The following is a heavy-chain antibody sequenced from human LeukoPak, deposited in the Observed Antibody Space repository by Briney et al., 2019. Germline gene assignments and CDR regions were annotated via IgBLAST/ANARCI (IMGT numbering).Heavy chain of an antibody. J-gene: IGHJ4*02. V-gene: IGHV3-20*04. D-gene: IGHD6-19*01. CDR1: GFTLDDYG. CDR2: INWNGGST. CDR3: AKEGGQWLVLPKNYFDY. Sequence: GGSLRLSCAASGFTLDDYGMSWVRQAPGKGLEWVSGINWNGGSTGYADSVKGRFTISRDNAKNSLYLQMNSLRAEDTAVYYCAKEGGQWLVLPKNYFDYWGQGTLVTVSS.